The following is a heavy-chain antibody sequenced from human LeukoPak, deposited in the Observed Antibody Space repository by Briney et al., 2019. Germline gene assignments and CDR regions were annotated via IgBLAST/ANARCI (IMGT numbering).Heavy chain of an antibody. D-gene: IGHD2-21*02. J-gene: IGHJ4*02. CDR2: IYSSGST. Sequence: SETLSLTCTVSGGSISNYYWSWIRQPPGKGLEWIGYIYSSGSTNYNPSLKSRVTISVDTSKNQFSLKLSSVTAADTAVYYCARFAYCGGHCWYYLDYWGQGSLVTVSS. V-gene: IGHV4-59*01. CDR1: GGSISNYY. CDR3: ARFAYCGGHCWYYLDY.